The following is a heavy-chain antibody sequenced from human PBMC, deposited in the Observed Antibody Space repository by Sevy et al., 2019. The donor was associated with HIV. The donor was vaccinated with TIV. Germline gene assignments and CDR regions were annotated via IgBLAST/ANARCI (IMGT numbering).Heavy chain of an antibody. CDR2: ISYDGSNN. J-gene: IGHJ4*02. CDR1: GFAFSNYA. CDR3: ARGLYLGYSSSWYYFDS. V-gene: IGHV3-30-3*01. D-gene: IGHD6-13*01. Sequence: GGSLRLFCAASGFAFSNYAMHWVSQSPGKGLEWVAVISYDGSNNNYADSVKGRFTISRDDSKNTLYLQMISLRPEDTAAYYCARGLYLGYSSSWYYFDSWGQGIRVTVSS.